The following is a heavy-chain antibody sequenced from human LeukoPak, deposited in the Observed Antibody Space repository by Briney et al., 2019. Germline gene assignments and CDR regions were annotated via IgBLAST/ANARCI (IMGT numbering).Heavy chain of an antibody. D-gene: IGHD3-10*01. CDR1: GFTFSSYAMH. Sequence: LRLSCAASGFTFSSYAMHWVRQAPGKGLEWIGYIYYSGSTYYNPSLKSRVTISVDTSKNQFSLKLSSVTAADTAVYYCAREDSGSYYYWGQGTLVTVSS. V-gene: IGHV4-31*02. CDR2: IYYSGST. J-gene: IGHJ4*02. CDR3: AREDSGSYYY.